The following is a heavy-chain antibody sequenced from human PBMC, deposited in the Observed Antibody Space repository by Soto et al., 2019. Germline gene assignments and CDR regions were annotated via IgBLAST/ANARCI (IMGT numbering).Heavy chain of an antibody. CDR1: GYTFTSHT. D-gene: IGHD2-15*01. Sequence: ASVKVSCKASGYTFTSHTIHWVHQSPGQRLEWMGWINPDNGERKYSQKFQGRVTITADTSANTAYMELSSLISEDTALYSCARDTALSSFPPFDFWGQGTLVTVSS. CDR2: INPDNGER. V-gene: IGHV1-3*01. J-gene: IGHJ4*02. CDR3: ARDTALSSFPPFDF.